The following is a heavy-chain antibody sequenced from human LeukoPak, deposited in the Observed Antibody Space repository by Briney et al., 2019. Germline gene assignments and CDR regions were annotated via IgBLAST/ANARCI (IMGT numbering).Heavy chain of an antibody. CDR1: EYTFTSYD. D-gene: IGHD6-6*01. Sequence: VASVKVSCKASEYTFTSYDINWVRQAIGQGLEWMGWMNPNSGNTGYAQKFQGRVTMTRVTSISTAYMELNNLTSEDTAVYYCARGSWGEIAGRKSFEFWGQGSLVTVSS. V-gene: IGHV1-8*01. J-gene: IGHJ4*02. CDR2: MNPNSGNT. CDR3: ARGSWGEIAGRKSFEF.